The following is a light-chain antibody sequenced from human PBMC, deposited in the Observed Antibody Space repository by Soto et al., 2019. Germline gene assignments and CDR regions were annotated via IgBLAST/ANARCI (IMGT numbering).Light chain of an antibody. CDR2: GAS. V-gene: IGKV3-20*01. CDR1: QSVTSSY. J-gene: IGKJ1*01. CDR3: QQYGSSPRT. Sequence: EIGLTQSPGTLSLAPGERATLSCRASQSVTSSYLAWYQQKPGQAPRLLIHGASSRATGIPDRFSGSGSGTDFTLTISRLEPEDFAVYYCQQYGSSPRTFGQGTKVEIK.